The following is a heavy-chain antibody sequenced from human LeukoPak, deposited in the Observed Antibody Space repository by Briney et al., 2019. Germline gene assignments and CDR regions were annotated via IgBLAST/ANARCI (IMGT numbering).Heavy chain of an antibody. J-gene: IGHJ3*02. V-gene: IGHV3-21*01. Sequence: GGSLRLSCAASVFTFSSYSMNWVRQAPGKGLEWVSSISSSSSYIYYADSVKGRFTISRDNAKNSLYLQMNSLRAEDTAVYYCATRGPEGQDAFDIWGQGTMVTVSS. CDR1: VFTFSSYS. D-gene: IGHD1-14*01. CDR2: ISSSSSYI. CDR3: ATRGPEGQDAFDI.